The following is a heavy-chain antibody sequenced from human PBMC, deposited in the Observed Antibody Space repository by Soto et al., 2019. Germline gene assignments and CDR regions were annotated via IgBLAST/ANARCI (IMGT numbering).Heavy chain of an antibody. J-gene: IGHJ6*02. CDR1: GGSFSGYY. Sequence: SETLSLTCAVYGGSFSGYYWSWIRQPPGKGLEWIGEINHSGSTNYNPSLKSRVTISVDTSKNQFSLKLSSVTAADTAVYYCARSKDIVVVPAAAGGLIYYYYGMDVWGQGTTVTVSS. D-gene: IGHD2-2*01. CDR3: ARSKDIVVVPAAAGGLIYYYYGMDV. V-gene: IGHV4-34*01. CDR2: INHSGST.